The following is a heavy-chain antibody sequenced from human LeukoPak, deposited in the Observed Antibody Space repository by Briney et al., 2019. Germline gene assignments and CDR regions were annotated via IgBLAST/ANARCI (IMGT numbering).Heavy chain of an antibody. CDR2: INQDGSDK. J-gene: IGHJ4*02. Sequence: GGSLRLSCAASGFTFSSYSMTWVRQAPGKGLEWVANINQDGSDKYYVDSVKGRFTISRDNAKNSLYLQMNSLRAEDTAVYYCARDTSRHYDYWGQGTLVTVSS. V-gene: IGHV3-7*05. CDR1: GFTFSSYS. CDR3: ARDTSRHYDY. D-gene: IGHD2-2*01.